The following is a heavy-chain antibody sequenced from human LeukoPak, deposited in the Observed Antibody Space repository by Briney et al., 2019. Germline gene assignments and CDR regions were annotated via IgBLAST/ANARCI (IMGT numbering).Heavy chain of an antibody. CDR3: AKGSRKGYYYGSGSYLDAFDI. CDR1: GFTFSSYG. J-gene: IGHJ3*02. D-gene: IGHD3-10*01. CDR2: ISYDGSSK. V-gene: IGHV3-30*18. Sequence: PGGSLRLSCAASGFTFSSYGMHWVRQAPGKGLEWVALISYDGSSKYYADSVKGRFTVSRDNSKNTLYLQMNSLRAEDTAVYYCAKGSRKGYYYGSGSYLDAFDIRGQGTMVTVSS.